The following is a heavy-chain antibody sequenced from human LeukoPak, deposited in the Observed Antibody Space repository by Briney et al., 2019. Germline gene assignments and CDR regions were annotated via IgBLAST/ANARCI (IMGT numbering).Heavy chain of an antibody. CDR1: GGSMSSSSYY. Sequence: SETLSLTCTVSGGSMSSSSYYWGWIRQPPGTGLEWIGSIYYSESTYQNPSLKSRVTISVDTSKNQFSLKLSSVTAADTAVYYCARVAQKLERIVVAGTSEWRANWFFDLWGRGTLVTVSS. CDR3: ARVAQKLERIVVAGTSEWRANWFFDL. V-gene: IGHV4-39*07. D-gene: IGHD6-19*01. CDR2: IYYSEST. J-gene: IGHJ2*01.